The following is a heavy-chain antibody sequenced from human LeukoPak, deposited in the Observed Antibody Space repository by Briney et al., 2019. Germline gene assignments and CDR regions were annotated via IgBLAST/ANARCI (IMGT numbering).Heavy chain of an antibody. Sequence: GGSLRLSCAASGFTFSSYAMSWVRQAPGRGLEWVSAISGSGGSTYYADSVKGRYTISRDNSKNTLYLQMNSLRAEDTAVYYCARGPSGYHNTGGQGTLVTVSS. CDR1: GFTFSSYA. CDR3: ARGPSGYHNT. J-gene: IGHJ4*02. V-gene: IGHV3-23*01. D-gene: IGHD5-12*01. CDR2: ISGSGGST.